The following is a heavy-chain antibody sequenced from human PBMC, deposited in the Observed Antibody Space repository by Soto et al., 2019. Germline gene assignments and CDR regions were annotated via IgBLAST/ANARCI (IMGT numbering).Heavy chain of an antibody. CDR2: VKSKADGGSG. J-gene: IGHJ4*01. Sequence: GGSQILSCAASGFPFNNAWINWVRQVPGKGLEWVGRVKSKADGGSGDYAAPVKGRFVVSRDDSKDIVYLQMNSLKIEDTGVYYCTTDSRTTLPEIRFDYWGHGTQVTVSS. CDR1: GFPFNNAW. D-gene: IGHD1-26*01. CDR3: TTDSRTTLPEIRFDY. V-gene: IGHV3-15*07.